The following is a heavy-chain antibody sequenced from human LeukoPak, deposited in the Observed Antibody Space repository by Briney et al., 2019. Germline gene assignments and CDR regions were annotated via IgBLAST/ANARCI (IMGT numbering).Heavy chain of an antibody. J-gene: IGHJ4*02. D-gene: IGHD3-22*01. CDR2: INPNSGGT. V-gene: IGHV1-2*06. Sequence: ASVKVSCKASGYTFTGYYMHWVRQAPGQGLEWMGRINPNSGGTNYAQKFHDRVTMTRDTSTSTVYMELSSLRSDDTAVHYCARDKSGYDTSGYWAYWGQGTLVTVSS. CDR1: GYTFTGYY. CDR3: ARDKSGYDTSGYWAY.